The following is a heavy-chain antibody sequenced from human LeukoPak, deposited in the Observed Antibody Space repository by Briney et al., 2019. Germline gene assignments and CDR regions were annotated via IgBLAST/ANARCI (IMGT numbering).Heavy chain of an antibody. Sequence: GGSLRLSCAASGFIFSNYWMTWVRQAPGKGLEWVAHIRQDGSERHYADSVKDRFTISRDNAKNSLDPQMDSLRAEDTAVYYCARDWGSTGYDLYDSWGQGTLVTVSS. D-gene: IGHD5-12*01. J-gene: IGHJ4*02. CDR3: ARDWGSTGYDLYDS. CDR1: GFIFSNYW. V-gene: IGHV3-7*01. CDR2: IRQDGSER.